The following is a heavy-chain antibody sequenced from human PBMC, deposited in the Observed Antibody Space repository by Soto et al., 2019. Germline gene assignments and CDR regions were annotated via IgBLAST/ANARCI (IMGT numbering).Heavy chain of an antibody. J-gene: IGHJ4*02. CDR2: ISGGGDAT. V-gene: IGHV3-23*01. D-gene: IGHD7-27*01. CDR1: GFTFNNYA. CDR3: AKARGGPCRLTLRVDF. Sequence: PGWSLRLSCAASGFTFNNYAMTWVRQAPGKGLEWVSSISGGGDATSYADSVKGRFTVSRDGSKNTLYLQMSSLRAEDTALYYCAKARGGPCRLTLRVDFWGQGTIVTVSS.